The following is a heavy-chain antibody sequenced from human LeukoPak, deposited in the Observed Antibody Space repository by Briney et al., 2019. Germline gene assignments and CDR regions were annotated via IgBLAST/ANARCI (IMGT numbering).Heavy chain of an antibody. D-gene: IGHD3-3*01. CDR3: AKLTYYDFWSGYQYFQH. J-gene: IGHJ1*01. Sequence: GGSLRLSCAASGFTFSSHAMSWVRQAPGKGLEWVSAISGGGDNTYYADSVKGRFTISRDNSKITMYLKMNSLRAEDTALYYCAKLTYYDFWSGYQYFQHGGQGTLVTVSS. V-gene: IGHV3-23*01. CDR1: GFTFSSHA. CDR2: ISGGGDNT.